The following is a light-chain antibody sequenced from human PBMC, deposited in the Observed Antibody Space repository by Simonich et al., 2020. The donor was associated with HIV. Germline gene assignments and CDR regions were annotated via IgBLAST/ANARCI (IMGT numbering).Light chain of an antibody. V-gene: IGKV1-5*03. J-gene: IGKJ1*01. CDR3: QQYNSYSRT. Sequence: DIQMTQSPSTLSASVGDRVTITCRASQTISSLLAWYQQKPEKAPKLLIYQASSLESGVPSRFSGSGSGTEFTLTISSLQPDDFATYYCQQYNSYSRTFGQGTKVEIK. CDR1: QTISSL. CDR2: QAS.